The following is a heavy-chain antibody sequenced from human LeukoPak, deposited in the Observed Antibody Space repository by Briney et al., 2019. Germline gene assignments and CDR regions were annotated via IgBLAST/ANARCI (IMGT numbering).Heavy chain of an antibody. CDR1: GFTVSSNY. CDR2: IYSGGST. D-gene: IGHD1-1*01. J-gene: IGHJ3*02. CDR3: ARRGYRDAFDI. V-gene: IGHV3-53*01. Sequence: GRSLRLSCAASGFTVSSNYMSWVRQAPGKGLEWVSVIYSGGSTYYADSVKGRFTISRDNSKNTLYLQMNSLRAEDTAVYYCARRGYRDAFDIWGQGTMVTVSS.